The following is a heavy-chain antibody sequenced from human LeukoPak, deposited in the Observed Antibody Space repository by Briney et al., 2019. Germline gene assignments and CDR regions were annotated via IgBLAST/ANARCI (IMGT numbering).Heavy chain of an antibody. CDR2: IIPIFGTV. D-gene: IGHD6-6*01. Sequence: SVKVSCKASGGTFSSYAISWVRQAPGQGLEWMGGIIPIFGTVNYAQKFQDRVTITTDESTSTAYMELSSLRSEDTAVYYCATQHSSSSFDYWGQGTLVTVSS. CDR1: GGTFSSYA. J-gene: IGHJ4*02. V-gene: IGHV1-69*05. CDR3: ATQHSSSSFDY.